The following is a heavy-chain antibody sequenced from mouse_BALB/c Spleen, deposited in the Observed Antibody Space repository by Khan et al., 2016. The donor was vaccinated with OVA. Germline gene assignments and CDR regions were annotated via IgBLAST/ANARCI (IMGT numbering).Heavy chain of an antibody. J-gene: IGHJ3*01. CDR2: IDPANGNT. CDR1: GFNIKDTY. V-gene: IGHV14-3*02. CDR3: VRDYWDVFAY. Sequence: VQLQQSGAELVKPGASVKLSCTASGFNIKDTYMHWVKQRPEQGLEWIGRIDPANGNTKYDPKFQGEATITADTSSNTAYLQLSSLTSEDTAVYYCVRDYWDVFAYWGQGTLVTVSA. D-gene: IGHD4-1*01.